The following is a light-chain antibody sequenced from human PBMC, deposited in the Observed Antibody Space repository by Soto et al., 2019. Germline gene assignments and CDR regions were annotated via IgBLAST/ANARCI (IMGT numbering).Light chain of an antibody. Sequence: QAVVTQPPSVSGAPGQRVTISCTGSSSNIGAGYDVHWYQQLPGTAPKLLIYGNSNRPSGVPDRFSGSKSGTSASLAITGLQAEDEADYFCQSYDSSLSGSVFGGVTKLTVL. CDR3: QSYDSSLSGSV. CDR2: GNS. V-gene: IGLV1-40*01. CDR1: SSNIGAGYD. J-gene: IGLJ3*02.